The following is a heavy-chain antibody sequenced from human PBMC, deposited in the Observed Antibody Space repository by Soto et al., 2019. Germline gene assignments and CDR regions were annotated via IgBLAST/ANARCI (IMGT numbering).Heavy chain of an antibody. V-gene: IGHV4-59*01. CDR3: ARDRSTYGGGGTGEVKENWFDP. CDR1: GVSLSRYS. CDR2: SYYDGSN. D-gene: IGHD2-8*01. Sequence: XTLSLPCSVSGVSLSRYSWSWIRQPPGKGLELIGYSYYDGSNGYSPSLKSRVNMAVDTSKKQVSLELKSVTAADTAVYYCARDRSTYGGGGTGEVKENWFDPWGQGILAPVSS. J-gene: IGHJ5*02.